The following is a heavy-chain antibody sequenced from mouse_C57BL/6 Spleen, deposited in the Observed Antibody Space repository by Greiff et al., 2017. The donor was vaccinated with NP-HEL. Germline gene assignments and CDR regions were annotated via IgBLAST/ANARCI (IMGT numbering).Heavy chain of an antibody. CDR1: GFTFSSYT. Sequence: DVQLQESGGGLVKPGGSLKLSCAASGFTFSSYTMSWVRQTPEKRLEWVATISGGGGNTYYPDSVKGRFTISRDNAKNTLYLQMSSLRSEDTALYYCARRTGPDYWGQGTTLTVSS. CDR2: ISGGGGNT. V-gene: IGHV5-9*01. CDR3: ARRTGPDY. D-gene: IGHD4-1*01. J-gene: IGHJ2*01.